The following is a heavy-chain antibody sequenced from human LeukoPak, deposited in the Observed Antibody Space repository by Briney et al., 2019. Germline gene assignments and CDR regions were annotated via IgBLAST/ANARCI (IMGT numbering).Heavy chain of an antibody. CDR3: ATDRDTAMQQFDY. Sequence: ASVKVSFEASGYTFTSYGISRVRQAPGQRLEWMGWISAYNGNTNYTQNLQGRVTMTTDTSTSTAYMELRSLRSEDTAVYYCATDRDTAMQQFDYWGQGTLVTVSS. D-gene: IGHD5-18*01. CDR1: GYTFTSYG. V-gene: IGHV1-18*01. J-gene: IGHJ4*02. CDR2: ISAYNGNT.